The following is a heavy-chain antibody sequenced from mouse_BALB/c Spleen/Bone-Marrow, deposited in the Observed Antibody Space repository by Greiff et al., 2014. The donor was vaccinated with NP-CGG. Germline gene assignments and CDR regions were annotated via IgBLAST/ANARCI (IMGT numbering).Heavy chain of an antibody. J-gene: IGHJ4*01. CDR2: IYPGNVNT. Sequence: VQVVESGPELVKPGASVRISCKASGYTFTSYYIHWVKQRPGQGLEWIGWIYPGNVNTKYNEKFKGKATLTADKSSSTAYMQLSSLTSEDSAVYFCAREGNPYAMDYWGQGTSVTVSS. CDR1: GYTFTSYY. D-gene: IGHD2-1*01. V-gene: IGHV1S56*01. CDR3: AREGNPYAMDY.